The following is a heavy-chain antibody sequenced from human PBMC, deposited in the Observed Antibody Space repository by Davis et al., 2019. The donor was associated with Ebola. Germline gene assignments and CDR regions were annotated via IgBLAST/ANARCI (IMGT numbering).Heavy chain of an antibody. CDR1: GYTFTSYG. D-gene: IGHD6-19*01. V-gene: IGHV1-69*05. CDR3: ARAKQQWLPMDY. J-gene: IGHJ4*02. CDR2: NIPIFGTA. Sequence: SVKVSCKASGYTFTSYGISWVRQAPGQGLEWMGGNIPIFGTANYAQKFQGRVTITTDESTSTAYMELSSLRSEDTAVYYCARAKQQWLPMDYWGQGTLVSVSS.